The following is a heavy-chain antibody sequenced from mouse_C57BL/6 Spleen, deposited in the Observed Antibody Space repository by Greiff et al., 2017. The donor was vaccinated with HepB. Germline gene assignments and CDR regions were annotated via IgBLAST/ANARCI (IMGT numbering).Heavy chain of an antibody. CDR2: IDPSDSET. J-gene: IGHJ2*01. Sequence: VQLQQSGAELVRPGSSVKLSCKASGYTFTSYWMHWVKQRPIQGLEWIGNIDPSDSETHYNQKFKDKATLTVDKSSSTAYMQLSSLTSEDSAVYYCARYHEDYFDYWGQGTTLTVSS. CDR3: ARYHEDYFDY. CDR1: GYTFTSYW. V-gene: IGHV1-52*01.